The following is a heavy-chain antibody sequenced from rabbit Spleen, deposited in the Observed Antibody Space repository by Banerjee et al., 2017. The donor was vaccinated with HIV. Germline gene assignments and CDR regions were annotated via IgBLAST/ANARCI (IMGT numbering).Heavy chain of an antibody. CDR2: INAYTGKP. D-gene: IGHD1-1*01. CDR1: GFSFSDRDV. CDR3: ARGYSSGYHNYVEAFNL. V-gene: IGHV1S40*01. J-gene: IGHJ4*01. Sequence: QSLEESGGGLVKPEGSLTLTCKASGFSFSDRDVMCWVRQAPGKGLQWIACINAYTGKPVYATWAKGRFTISRTSSTTVTLQMTGLTAADTATYFCARGYSSGYHNYVEAFNLWGPGTLVTVS.